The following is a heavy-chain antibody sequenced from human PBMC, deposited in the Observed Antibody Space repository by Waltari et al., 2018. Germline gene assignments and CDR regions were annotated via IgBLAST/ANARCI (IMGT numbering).Heavy chain of an antibody. CDR2: IYSSGAV. V-gene: IGHV4-61*02. J-gene: IGHJ1*01. CDR3: ANRGVGNYFKYFRL. CDR1: GEPISHDVSRWPY. Sequence: QVQLQESGPGLVTPTHTLSLTCTVSGEPISHDVSRWPYWTWIRQSAGKGLEWIGHIYSSGAVDYNPSLRSRVTISLDTPKSHFTLKLTSVTAADTAVYYCANRGVGNYFKYFRLWSPGTLVTVSS. D-gene: IGHD1-7*01.